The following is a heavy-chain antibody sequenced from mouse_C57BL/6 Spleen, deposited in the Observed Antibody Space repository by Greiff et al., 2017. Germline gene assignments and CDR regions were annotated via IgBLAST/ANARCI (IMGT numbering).Heavy chain of an antibody. J-gene: IGHJ2*01. V-gene: IGHV1-52*01. CDR3: ARSPITGTWEGFDY. D-gene: IGHD4-1*01. CDR1: GYTFTSYW. Sequence: QVQLQQPGAELVRPGSSVKLSCKASGYTFTSYWMHWVKQRPIQGLEWIGNIDPSDSETNYNQKFKDKATLTVDKSSSTAYMQLRSLTSEDSAVYYCARSPITGTWEGFDYWGQGTTLTVSS. CDR2: IDPSDSET.